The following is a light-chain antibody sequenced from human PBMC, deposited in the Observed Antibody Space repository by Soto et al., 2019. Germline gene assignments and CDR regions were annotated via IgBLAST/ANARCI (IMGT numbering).Light chain of an antibody. CDR3: SSYVGTSGGYV. CDR2: ELN. V-gene: IGLV2-8*01. J-gene: IGLJ1*01. Sequence: QSVLTPPPPASGSPGQSVTISCTGTSNDVGGYDYVSWYQQHAGKAPKLIIYELNKRHSGVPDRFSGSKSGNTASLTVSGLQAEDEADYYCSSYVGTSGGYVFGTGTKGTVL. CDR1: SNDVGGYDY.